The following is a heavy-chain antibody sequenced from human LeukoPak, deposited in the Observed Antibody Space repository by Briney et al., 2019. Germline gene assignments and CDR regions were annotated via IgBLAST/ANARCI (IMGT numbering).Heavy chain of an antibody. CDR2: IYYSGST. Sequence: SETLSLTCTVSGGSISSGGYYWSWIRQHPGKGLEWIGYIYYSGSTNYNPSLKSRVTISVDTSKNQFSLKLSSVTAADTAVYYCARAHAPNYYYDSSGYYDYWGQGTLVTVSS. V-gene: IGHV4-61*08. CDR3: ARAHAPNYYYDSSGYYDY. CDR1: GGSISSGGYY. D-gene: IGHD3-22*01. J-gene: IGHJ4*02.